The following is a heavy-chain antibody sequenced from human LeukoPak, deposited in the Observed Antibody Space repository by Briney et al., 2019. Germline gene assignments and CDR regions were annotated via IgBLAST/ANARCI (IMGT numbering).Heavy chain of an antibody. V-gene: IGHV4-61*02. CDR3: AREGFKVVGALQQLADD. CDR2: IYTSGST. Sequence: SQTLSLTCTVSGGSISSGSYYWSWIRQPAGKGLEWIGRIYTSGSTNYNPSLKSRATISVDTSKNQFSLKLSSVTAADTAVYYCAREGFKVVGALQQLADDWGQGTLVTVSS. CDR1: GGSISSGSYY. J-gene: IGHJ4*02. D-gene: IGHD2-15*01.